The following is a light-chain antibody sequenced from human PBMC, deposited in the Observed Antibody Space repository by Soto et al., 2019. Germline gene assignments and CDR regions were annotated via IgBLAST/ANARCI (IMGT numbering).Light chain of an antibody. CDR2: DAS. Sequence: IVLSQSPATLYLSPGERATLSCRASQSVSSYLAWYQQKPGQAPRLLIYDASNRATGIPARFSGSGSGTDFTLTISSLVPEDFAVYYCQQRSNWPPITFGQGTRLEIK. CDR1: QSVSSY. CDR3: QQRSNWPPIT. V-gene: IGKV3-11*01. J-gene: IGKJ5*01.